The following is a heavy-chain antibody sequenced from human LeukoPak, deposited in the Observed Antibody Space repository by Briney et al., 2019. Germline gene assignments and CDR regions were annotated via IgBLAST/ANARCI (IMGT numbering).Heavy chain of an antibody. D-gene: IGHD2-2*01. CDR3: ARGRYYARLFY. V-gene: IGHV4-59*01. CDR2: IYYSGST. Sequence: SETLSLTCTVSGGSISSYYWSWIRQPPGKGLEWIGYIYYSGSTNYNPSLKSRVTMSVDTSKNQFSLKLNSVTAADTAVYYCARGRYYARLFYWGQGTLVTVSS. J-gene: IGHJ4*02. CDR1: GGSISSYY.